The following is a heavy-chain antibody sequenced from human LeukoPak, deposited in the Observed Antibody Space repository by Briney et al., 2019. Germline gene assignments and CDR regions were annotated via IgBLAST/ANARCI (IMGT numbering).Heavy chain of an antibody. V-gene: IGHV1-8*01. J-gene: IGHJ6*02. CDR1: GYTFTSYD. Sequence: ASVKGSCKASGYTFTSYDINWVRQATGQGLEWMGWMNPNSGNTGYAQKFQGRVTMTRNTSISTAYMELSSLRSEDTAVYYCARSYYDILTGYYLPYYYYGMDVWGQGTTVTVSS. CDR3: ARSYYDILTGYYLPYYYYGMDV. D-gene: IGHD3-9*01. CDR2: MNPNSGNT.